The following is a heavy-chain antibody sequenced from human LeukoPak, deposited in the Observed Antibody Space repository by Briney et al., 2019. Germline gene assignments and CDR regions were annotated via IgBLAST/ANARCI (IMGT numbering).Heavy chain of an antibody. CDR1: GGSISSYY. Sequence: SETLSLTCTVSGGSISSYYWSWIRQPPGKGLEWIGCIYYSGSTNYNPSLKSRVTISVDTSKNQFSLKLSSVTAADTAVYYCARSTYYYDSSGYYSLYYFDYWGQGTLVTVSS. CDR3: ARSTYYYDSSGYYSLYYFDY. J-gene: IGHJ4*02. CDR2: IYYSGST. V-gene: IGHV4-59*01. D-gene: IGHD3-22*01.